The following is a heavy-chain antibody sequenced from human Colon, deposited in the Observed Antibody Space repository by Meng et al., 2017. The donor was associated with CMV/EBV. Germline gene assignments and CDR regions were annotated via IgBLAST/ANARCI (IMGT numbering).Heavy chain of an antibody. D-gene: IGHD6-19*01. J-gene: IGHJ4*02. CDR1: VYTLSDYY. Sequence: QVQSMQCGAGVKGPGASVKVSCKNSVYTLSDYYIDWVRQAPGQGLEWMGWIRSDGRATNYEQKFRGRVTMHRDASVSTAYMELSGLTSDDTAVYFCVRSSGWSLFDYWGPGVLVVASS. CDR2: IRSDGRAT. CDR3: VRSSGWSLFDY. V-gene: IGHV1-2*02.